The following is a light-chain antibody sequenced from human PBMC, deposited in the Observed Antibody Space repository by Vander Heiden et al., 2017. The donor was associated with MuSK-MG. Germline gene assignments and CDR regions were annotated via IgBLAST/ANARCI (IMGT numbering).Light chain of an antibody. V-gene: IGKV1-5*01. Sequence: DIQMTQSPSTLSASVGDRVTITCRASQSISNWLAWYQQKPGKAPELLIYHVSSLKSGVPPRFSGGGSETEFTLTISSLQPDDFATYYCQQYYTYPCTFGQGTNLEI. CDR3: QQYYTYPCT. CDR1: QSISNW. CDR2: HVS. J-gene: IGKJ2*02.